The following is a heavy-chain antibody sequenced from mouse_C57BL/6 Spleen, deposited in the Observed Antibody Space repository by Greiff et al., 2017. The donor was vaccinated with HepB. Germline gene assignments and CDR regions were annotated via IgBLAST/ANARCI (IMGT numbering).Heavy chain of an antibody. D-gene: IGHD1-1*01. CDR1: GYTFTSYW. CDR3: TTDYYCSSLYAMDY. V-gene: IGHV1-5*01. J-gene: IGHJ4*01. CDR2: IYPGNSDT. Sequence: VHVKQSGTVLARPGASVKMSCKTSGYTFTSYWMHWVKQRPGQGLEWIGAIYPGNSDTSYNQKFKGKAKLTAVTSASTAYMELSSLTNEDSAVYYSTTDYYCSSLYAMDYWGQGTSVTVSS.